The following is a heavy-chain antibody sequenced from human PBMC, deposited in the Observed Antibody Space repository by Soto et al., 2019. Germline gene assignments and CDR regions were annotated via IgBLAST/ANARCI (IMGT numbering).Heavy chain of an antibody. Sequence: SQTLSLTCAISGDSVSSNSAAWTWIRQSPSRGLEWMGRKYYRYKWYNDYAVSVKSRITINPDTSKNQFSLQLNSVTPEDTAVYYCARGLEYNWNDFGXWGQGTPVTVSX. D-gene: IGHD1-20*01. CDR2: KYYRYKWYN. J-gene: IGHJ4*02. CDR3: ARGLEYNWNDFGX. V-gene: IGHV6-1*01. CDR1: GDSVSSNSAA.